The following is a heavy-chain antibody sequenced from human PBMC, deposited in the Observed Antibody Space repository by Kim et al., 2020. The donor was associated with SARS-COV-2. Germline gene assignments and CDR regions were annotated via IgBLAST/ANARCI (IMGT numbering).Heavy chain of an antibody. D-gene: IGHD1-26*01. CDR2: SGK. V-gene: IGHV3-7*01. J-gene: IGHJ4*02. CDR3: ARDELNFDY. Sequence: SGKYNVDWVKGRVTSSRDNAKNAVYLQKNSRRAEDTAVYYCARDELNFDYWGQGTLGTVSS.